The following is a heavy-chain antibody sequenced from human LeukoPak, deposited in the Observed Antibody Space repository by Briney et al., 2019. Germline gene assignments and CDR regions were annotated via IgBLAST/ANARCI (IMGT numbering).Heavy chain of an antibody. D-gene: IGHD1-26*01. Sequence: ASVKVSCKASGGTFSSYAISWVRQAPGQGLEWMGGIIPIFGTANYAQKFQGRVTITADESTSTAYMELSSLRSEDTAVYYCARNAPPGYSGSYYYGMDVWGQGTTVTVSS. CDR3: ARNAPPGYSGSYYYGMDV. V-gene: IGHV1-69*01. CDR2: IIPIFGTA. J-gene: IGHJ6*02. CDR1: GGTFSSYA.